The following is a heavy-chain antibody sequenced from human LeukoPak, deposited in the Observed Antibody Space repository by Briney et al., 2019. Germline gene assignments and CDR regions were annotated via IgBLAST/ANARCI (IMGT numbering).Heavy chain of an antibody. CDR1: GGSFSGYY. CDR2: INHSGST. CDR3: ARDAYYYDGSGYYVVDY. Sequence: SETLSLTCAVYGGSFSGYYWSWIRQPPGKGLEWIGEINHSGSTNYNPSLKSRVTISVDTSKNQFSLKLSSVTDADTAVYYCARDAYYYDGSGYYVVDYWGQGTLVTVSS. J-gene: IGHJ4*02. D-gene: IGHD3-22*01. V-gene: IGHV4-34*01.